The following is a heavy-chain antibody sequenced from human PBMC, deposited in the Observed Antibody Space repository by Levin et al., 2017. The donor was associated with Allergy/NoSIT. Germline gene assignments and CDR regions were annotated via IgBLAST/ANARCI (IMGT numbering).Heavy chain of an antibody. CDR1: GGSISSGSYY. Sequence: SETLSLICTVSGGSISSGSYYWGWIRQPPGKGLEWIGNIYYSGSTYYNPSLKSRVTMSVDTSKNQFSLRLTSVTAADTAVYYCARLEHYGSGAFRYFDLWGRGTLVTVSS. J-gene: IGHJ2*01. CDR2: IYYSGST. V-gene: IGHV4-39*01. CDR3: ARLEHYGSGAFRYFDL. D-gene: IGHD3-10*01.